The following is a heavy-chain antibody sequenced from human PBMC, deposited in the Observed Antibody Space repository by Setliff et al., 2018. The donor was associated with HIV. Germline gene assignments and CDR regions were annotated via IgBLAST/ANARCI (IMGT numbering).Heavy chain of an antibody. D-gene: IGHD6-6*01. CDR2: INPSDGRT. CDR3: ARDPAPSSSASYFQH. V-gene: IGHV1-46*01. J-gene: IGHJ1*01. CDR1: GYTSTNYY. Sequence: SVKVSCKASGYTSTNYYMHWVRQAPGQGLEWMGIINPSDGRTSYAQKFQGRVTMTRDTSTSTVYMEVSSLRSEDTAVYYCARDPAPSSSASYFQHWGQGTPVTVSS.